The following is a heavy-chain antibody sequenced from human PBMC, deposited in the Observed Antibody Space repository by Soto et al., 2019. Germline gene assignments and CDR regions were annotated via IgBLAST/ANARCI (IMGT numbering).Heavy chain of an antibody. D-gene: IGHD3-22*01. Sequence: EVQLLESGGGLVQPGGSLSLSCAASAFTFNNYAMSWVRQAPGKGLEWVSGIGGSGRTTYYADSVKGRFTISRDNSNNTLFLQMNSLRAEDTAVYYCARAGVAHSLTVGLNWFDPWGQGTLVTVSS. V-gene: IGHV3-23*01. CDR1: AFTFNNYA. J-gene: IGHJ5*02. CDR2: IGGSGRTT. CDR3: ARAGVAHSLTVGLNWFDP.